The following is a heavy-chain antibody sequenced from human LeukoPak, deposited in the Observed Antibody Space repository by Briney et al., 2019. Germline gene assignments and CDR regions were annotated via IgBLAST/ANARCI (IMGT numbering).Heavy chain of an antibody. D-gene: IGHD2-21*01. J-gene: IGHJ5*02. Sequence: SDTLSPTRSVSGVSVSDYYWSSISHPRERGLEWIGEVSPGGYTTYNPSLRSRVIISEDTSENQLSLNITSVTAADTALYYCARIRCGRGQARCYNHWAQGSLVTVSS. CDR3: ARIRCGRGQARCYNH. CDR1: GVSVSDYY. V-gene: IGHV4-34*01. CDR2: VSPGGYT.